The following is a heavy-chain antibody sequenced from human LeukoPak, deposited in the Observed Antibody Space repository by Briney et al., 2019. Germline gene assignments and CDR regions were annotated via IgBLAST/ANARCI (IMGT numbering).Heavy chain of an antibody. CDR3: ATDYYGDYSFQH. Sequence: QPGGSLRLSCAASGFTFSSDAMSWVRQAPGKGLEWVSYISSSSSTIYYADSVKGRFTISRDNAKNSLYLQMNSLRAEDTAVYYCATDYYGDYSFQHWGQGTLVIVSS. CDR2: ISSSSSTI. D-gene: IGHD4-17*01. V-gene: IGHV3-48*01. J-gene: IGHJ1*01. CDR1: GFTFSSDA.